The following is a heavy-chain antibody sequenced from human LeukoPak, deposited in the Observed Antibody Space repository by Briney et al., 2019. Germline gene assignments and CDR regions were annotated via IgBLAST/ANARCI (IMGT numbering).Heavy chain of an antibody. CDR1: GFTFSNYA. J-gene: IGHJ2*01. V-gene: IGHV3-30*04. D-gene: IGHD6-19*01. CDR2: ISSDRSIQ. Sequence: GGSLRLSCAASGFTFSNYALHWVRQAPGKGLEWVALISSDRSIQYYTDSVKGRFTISRDNPMNTLYLQMNSLRAEDTAVYYCARVSSFYVSGWGYSARWGRGTLVTVSS. CDR3: ARVSSFYVSGWGYSAR.